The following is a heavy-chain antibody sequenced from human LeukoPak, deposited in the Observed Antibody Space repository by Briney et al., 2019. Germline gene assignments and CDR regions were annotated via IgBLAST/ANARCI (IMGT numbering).Heavy chain of an antibody. J-gene: IGHJ4*02. CDR1: GFTVSSNY. CDR2: IYSGGST. V-gene: IGHV3-53*01. D-gene: IGHD1-26*01. CDR3: ARGVGSGSRLRAGDY. Sequence: GGSLRLSCAASGFTVSSNYMSWVRQAPGKGLEWVSVIYSGGSTYYADSVKGRFTISRNNSKNTLYLQMNSLRAEDTAVYYCARGVGSGSRLRAGDYWGQGTLVTVSS.